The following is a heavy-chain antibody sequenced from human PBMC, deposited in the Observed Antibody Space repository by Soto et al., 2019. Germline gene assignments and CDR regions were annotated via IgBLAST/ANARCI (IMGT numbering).Heavy chain of an antibody. CDR3: ARHGVTNLYSSGMDV. D-gene: IGHD4-17*01. CDR1: GYGFTSYW. Sequence: GESLKISCKGPGYGFTSYWISWVRQMPGKGLEWVGRIDPSDSYTNYIPSFQGHVTISADKSISTAYRQWSSLKASDTAMYYCARHGVTNLYSSGMDVWGQGTTVTVSS. J-gene: IGHJ6*02. CDR2: IDPSDSYT. V-gene: IGHV5-10-1*01.